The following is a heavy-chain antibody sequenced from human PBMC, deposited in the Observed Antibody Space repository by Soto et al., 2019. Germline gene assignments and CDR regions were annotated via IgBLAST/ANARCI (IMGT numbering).Heavy chain of an antibody. CDR2: INPNSGGT. V-gene: IGHV1-2*04. CDR1: GYTFTGYY. Sequence: QVQLVQSGAEVKKPGASVKVSCKASGYTFTGYYMHWVRQAPGQGLEWMGWINPNSGGTNYAQKCQGWVTMTRDTSISTAYMELSRLRSDDTAVYYCARESGSSSMGYYYYGMDVWGQGTTVTVSS. D-gene: IGHD6-6*01. CDR3: ARESGSSSMGYYYYGMDV. J-gene: IGHJ6*02.